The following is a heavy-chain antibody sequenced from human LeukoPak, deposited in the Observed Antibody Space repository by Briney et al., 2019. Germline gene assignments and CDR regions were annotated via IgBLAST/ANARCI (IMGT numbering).Heavy chain of an antibody. V-gene: IGHV4-39*07. J-gene: IGHJ4*02. Sequence: SETLSLTCTVSGGSISSSSHYWGWIRQPPGKGLEWIGSMYYRGSTYHNPSLKSRVTISVDTSKNQFSLKLSSVTAADTAVYYCAREFLVTAAGTKPFDYWGQGTLVTVSS. CDR3: AREFLVTAAGTKPFDY. D-gene: IGHD6-13*01. CDR2: MYYRGST. CDR1: GGSISSSSHY.